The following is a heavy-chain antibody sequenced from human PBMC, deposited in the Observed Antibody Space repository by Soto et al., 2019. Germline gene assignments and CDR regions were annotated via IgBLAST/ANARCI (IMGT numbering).Heavy chain of an antibody. D-gene: IGHD2-2*01. J-gene: IGHJ5*02. CDR3: ARDGRYCSSTSCYDWFDP. CDR2: IYYSGST. Sequence: PSETLSLTCTVSGGSISSGGYYWSWIRQHPGKGLEWIGYIYYSGSTYYNPSLRSRVTISVDTSKNQFSLKLSSVTAADTAVYYCARDGRYCSSTSCYDWFDPWGQGTLVTVSS. CDR1: GGSISSGGYY. V-gene: IGHV4-31*03.